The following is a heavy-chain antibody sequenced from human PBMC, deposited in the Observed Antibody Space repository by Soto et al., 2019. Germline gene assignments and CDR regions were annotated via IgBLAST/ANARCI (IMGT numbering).Heavy chain of an antibody. CDR2: VIPMFGTP. CDR3: AIMYSRGWGGDLGS. Sequence: QVQLVQSGAEVKKPGSSVKVSCKASGDTFSSDAITWVRQAPGQGREWMGGVIPMFGTPNYAQKFQDRVTITADDSTNTAYMDLSSLRSDDTAVYCCAIMYSRGWGGDLGSWGQGTLVTVS. V-gene: IGHV1-69*12. J-gene: IGHJ5*02. CDR1: GDTFSSDA. D-gene: IGHD6-19*01.